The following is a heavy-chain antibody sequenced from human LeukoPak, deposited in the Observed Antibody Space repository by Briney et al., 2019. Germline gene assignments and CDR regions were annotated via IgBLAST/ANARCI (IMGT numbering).Heavy chain of an antibody. D-gene: IGHD2-2*01. CDR3: AREATHEYRLAMKYYFDY. J-gene: IGHJ4*02. V-gene: IGHV3-21*01. CDR1: GFTFSSYS. Sequence: GGSLRLSCAASGFTFSSYSMNWVRQAPGKGLEWVSSISSSSSYIYYADSVKGRFTISRDNAKNSLYLQLNSLRAEDTAVYYCAREATHEYRLAMKYYFDYWGQGTLVTVSS. CDR2: ISSSSSYI.